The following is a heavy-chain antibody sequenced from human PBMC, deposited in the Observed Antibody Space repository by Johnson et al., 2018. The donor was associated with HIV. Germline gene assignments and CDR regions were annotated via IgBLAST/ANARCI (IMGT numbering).Heavy chain of an antibody. CDR3: ARGEGRGAFDI. Sequence: LVESGGGLVQPGGSLRLSCAVSGFIFSDYYMSWIRQAPGKGLEWVSGISWNSGSIGYVDSVKGRFTISRDNAKNSLYLQMNSLRAEDTALYYCARGEGRGAFDIWGQGTMVTVSS. J-gene: IGHJ3*02. V-gene: IGHV3-9*01. D-gene: IGHD3-10*01. CDR1: GFIFSDYY. CDR2: ISWNSGSI.